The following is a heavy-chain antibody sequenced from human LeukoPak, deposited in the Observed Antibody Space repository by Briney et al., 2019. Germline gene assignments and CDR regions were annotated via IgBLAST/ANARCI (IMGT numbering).Heavy chain of an antibody. V-gene: IGHV3-7*01. D-gene: IGHD3-10*01. CDR3: ARGPTYGSRSDFLES. Sequence: GGSLRLSCVASGFSINSHWMSWVRQAPGKGLEWVASLKEDVSARNLVDSVKGRFTISTDNAKNSLYLQMNSLRVEDTAVYYCARGPTYGSRSDFLESWGLGTLVTVSS. CDR2: LKEDVSAR. J-gene: IGHJ4*02. CDR1: GFSINSHW.